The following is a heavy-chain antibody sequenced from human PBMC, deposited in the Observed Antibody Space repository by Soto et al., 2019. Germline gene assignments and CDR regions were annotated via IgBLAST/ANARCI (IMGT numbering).Heavy chain of an antibody. V-gene: IGHV3-30*03. D-gene: IGHD5-18*01. CDR1: GFTFTSYG. CDR2: ISYDGGLQ. CDR3: VSDRGYGHASVPYS. Sequence: QAHLVESGGGVVQPGRSLRLSCAASGFTFTSYGMHWVRQAPGTRLEWVAVISYDGGLQHYAVSVEGRFTISSDNSKNLVLLEMNSLGAEDTAVYYCVSDRGYGHASVPYSWGQGTLVSVSS. J-gene: IGHJ4*02.